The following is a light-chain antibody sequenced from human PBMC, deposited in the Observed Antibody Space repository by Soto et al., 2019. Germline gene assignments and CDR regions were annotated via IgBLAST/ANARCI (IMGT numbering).Light chain of an antibody. Sequence: EIVLTQSPATLSLSPGERATLSCRASQSVSSYLAWYQQKPGQAPRLLIYDASNRATGIPARFSGSGSGTDFTLTISSLEPEDFAVYYCQQRSNWPPVTFGGGTMVEIK. CDR2: DAS. CDR1: QSVSSY. V-gene: IGKV3-11*01. CDR3: QQRSNWPPVT. J-gene: IGKJ4*01.